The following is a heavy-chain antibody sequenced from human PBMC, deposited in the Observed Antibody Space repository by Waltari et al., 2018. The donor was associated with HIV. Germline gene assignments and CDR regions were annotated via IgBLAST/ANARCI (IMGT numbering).Heavy chain of an antibody. Sequence: VQLLESGGGLVKPGGSLRLACAASGFRFNEITMNWIRQPPGSGRGWGTAISDSGTLKFDADSVKGRFTVSRDNAKNQLFLQITRLRVEDSGVYYCARDIPDYDWSPTYVWGQGTTVTVS. CDR2: ISDSGTLK. D-gene: IGHD3-9*01. CDR3: ARDIPDYDWSPTYV. J-gene: IGHJ6*02. CDR1: GFRFNEIT. V-gene: IGHV3-21*02.